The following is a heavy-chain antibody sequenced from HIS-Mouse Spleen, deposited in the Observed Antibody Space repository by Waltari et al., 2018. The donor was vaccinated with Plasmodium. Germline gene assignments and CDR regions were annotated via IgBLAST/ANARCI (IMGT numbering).Heavy chain of an antibody. CDR1: GFTVSSNY. CDR3: ARGMKSSSSAVDI. J-gene: IGHJ3*02. V-gene: IGHV3-53*01. CDR2: IFSGGSQ. D-gene: IGHD6-6*01. Sequence: EVQLVESGGGLIQPGGSLRLSCAASGFTVSSNYMSWVGQAPGKGLARVSCIFSGGSQYCADPGKGLFTISRDNPKNTLYLQMNSLRAEDTAVYYCARGMKSSSSAVDIWGQGTMVTVSS.